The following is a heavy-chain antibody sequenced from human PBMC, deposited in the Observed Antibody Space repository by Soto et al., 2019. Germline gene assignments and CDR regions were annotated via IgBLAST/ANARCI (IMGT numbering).Heavy chain of an antibody. CDR2: ISGSGGST. Sequence: GGSLRLSCAASGFTFSSYAMSWVRQAPGKGLEWVSAISGSGGSTYYADSVKGRFTISRDNSKNTLYLQMNSLRAEDTAVYYCAKVPTRKEYSSGWYYFDYWGQGTLVTVSS. J-gene: IGHJ4*02. D-gene: IGHD6-19*01. V-gene: IGHV3-23*01. CDR3: AKVPTRKEYSSGWYYFDY. CDR1: GFTFSSYA.